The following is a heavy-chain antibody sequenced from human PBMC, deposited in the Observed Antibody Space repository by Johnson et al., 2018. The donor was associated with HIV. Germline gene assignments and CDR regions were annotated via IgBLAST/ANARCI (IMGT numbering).Heavy chain of an antibody. Sequence: QVQLVESGGGLIQPEGSLRLSCAASGFTFSAYYMSWIRQAPGKGLDWVSYISNADSTIYYADSVKGRFTISRDDSKNTLNLQMNSRRAEDTAVYYCARAPPGWELPDIWGQGTMVTVSS. J-gene: IGHJ3*02. CDR3: ARAPPGWELPDI. D-gene: IGHD1-26*01. CDR1: GFTFSAYY. CDR2: ISNADSTI. V-gene: IGHV3-11*01.